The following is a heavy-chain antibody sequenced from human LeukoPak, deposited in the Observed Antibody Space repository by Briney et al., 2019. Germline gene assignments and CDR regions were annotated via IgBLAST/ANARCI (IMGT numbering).Heavy chain of an antibody. CDR2: IYYSGST. J-gene: IGHJ4*02. V-gene: IGHV4-59*08. CDR1: GGSISSYY. D-gene: IGHD5-12*01. CDR3: ARGLVATNIFDY. Sequence: PSETLSLTCTVSGGSISSYYWSWIRQPPGKGLEWIGYIYYSGSTNYNPSLKSRVTISVDTSKNQFSLKLSSVTAADTAVYYCARGLVATNIFDYWGQGTLVTVSS.